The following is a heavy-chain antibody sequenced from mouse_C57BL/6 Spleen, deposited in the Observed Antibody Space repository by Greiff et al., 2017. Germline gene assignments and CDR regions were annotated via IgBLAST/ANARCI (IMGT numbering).Heavy chain of an antibody. CDR1: GYAFSSSW. V-gene: IGHV1-82*01. CDR2: IYPGDGDT. CDR3: ARLDGSYYFDY. Sequence: QVQLQQSGPELVKPGASVKISCKASGYAFSSSWMNWVKQRPGKGLEWIGRIYPGDGDTNYNGKFKGKATLTADKSSSTAYMQLRSLTSEDSAVYFCARLDGSYYFDYWGQGTTLTVSS. D-gene: IGHD3-2*01. J-gene: IGHJ2*01.